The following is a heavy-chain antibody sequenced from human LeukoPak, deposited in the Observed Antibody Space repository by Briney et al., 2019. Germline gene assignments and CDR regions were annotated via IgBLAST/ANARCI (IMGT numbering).Heavy chain of an antibody. V-gene: IGHV3-23*01. D-gene: IGHD4-17*01. CDR2: SGSTI. CDR3: TRDSSYGDYSTAFDY. J-gene: IGHJ4*02. Sequence: GGSLRLSCAASGFIFSTYAMTWVRQDPGKGLEWVSSSGSTIDYSDSVKGRFTISRDNSKNTLYLQMNSLSAEDTAVYYCTRDSSYGDYSTAFDYWGQGALVTVSS. CDR1: GFIFSTYA.